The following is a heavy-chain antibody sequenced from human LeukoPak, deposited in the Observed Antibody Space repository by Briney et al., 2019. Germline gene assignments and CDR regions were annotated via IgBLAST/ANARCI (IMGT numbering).Heavy chain of an antibody. CDR3: ARVRYYYGSGSPLDY. CDR2: ISSSSYI. V-gene: IGHV3-21*01. CDR1: GFTFSSYS. Sequence: KAGGSLRLSCAASGFTFSSYSMNWVRQAPGKGLEWVSSISSSSYIYYADSVKGRFTISRDNAKNSLYLQMNSLRAEDTAVYYCARVRYYYGSGSPLDYWGQGTLVTVSS. D-gene: IGHD3-10*01. J-gene: IGHJ4*02.